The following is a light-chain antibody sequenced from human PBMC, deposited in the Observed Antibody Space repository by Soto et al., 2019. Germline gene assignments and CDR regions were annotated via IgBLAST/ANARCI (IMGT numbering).Light chain of an antibody. CDR3: QQYGNLLWR. Sequence: DIQMTQSPSSLSASVGDRVTITCQASQDINNYLNWYQQKSGKAPELLTYAASNLETGVPSRFSGSGSGTHFTFTISGLQPEDFATYYCQQYGNLLWRFGQGTKVEI. CDR2: AAS. CDR1: QDINNY. J-gene: IGKJ1*01. V-gene: IGKV1-33*01.